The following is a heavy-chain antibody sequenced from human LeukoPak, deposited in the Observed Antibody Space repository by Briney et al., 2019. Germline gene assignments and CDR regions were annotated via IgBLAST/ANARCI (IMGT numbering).Heavy chain of an antibody. CDR2: INHSGST. J-gene: IGHJ6*03. Sequence: PSETLSLTCAVYGGSFSGYYWSWIRQPPGKGLEWIGEINHSGSTNYDPSLKSRVTISVDTSKNQFSLKLSSVTAADTAVYYCARGGSYGYYYYYYMDVWGKGTTVTVSS. CDR1: GGSFSGYY. CDR3: ARGGSYGYYYYYYMDV. D-gene: IGHD5-18*01. V-gene: IGHV4-34*01.